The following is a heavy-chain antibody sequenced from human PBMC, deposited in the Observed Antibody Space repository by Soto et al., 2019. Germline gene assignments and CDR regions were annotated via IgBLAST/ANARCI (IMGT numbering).Heavy chain of an antibody. Sequence: SETLSLTCAVYGGSFSGYYWSWIRQPPGKGLEWIGEINHSVSTNYNPSLKSRVTISVDTSKNQFSLKLSSVTAADTAVYYCARAAGGTWIKLWLGWFDPWGQGTLVTVSS. CDR2: INHSVST. CDR3: ARAAGGTWIKLWLGWFDP. J-gene: IGHJ5*02. V-gene: IGHV4-34*01. D-gene: IGHD5-18*01. CDR1: GGSFSGYY.